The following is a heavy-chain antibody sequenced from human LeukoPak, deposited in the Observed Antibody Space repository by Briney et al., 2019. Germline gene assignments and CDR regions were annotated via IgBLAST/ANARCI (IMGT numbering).Heavy chain of an antibody. CDR3: ASDYRGPDYLDY. V-gene: IGHV3-11*01. CDR1: GLTFSDYY. Sequence: PGGSLRLSCAVSGLTFSDYYMSWIRQAPGKGLEWLSYISSSGTTIYYADSVKGRFTISRDNARTSVDLQMNSLRAEDTAVYYCASDYRGPDYLDYWGQGTLVTVSS. J-gene: IGHJ4*02. CDR2: ISSSGTTI. D-gene: IGHD4-23*01.